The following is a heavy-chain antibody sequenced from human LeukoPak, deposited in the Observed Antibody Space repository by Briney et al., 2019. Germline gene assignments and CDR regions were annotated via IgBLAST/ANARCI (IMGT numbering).Heavy chain of an antibody. V-gene: IGHV1-69*06. Sequence: GASVTVSFKASGGTFTIYAISWVRQAPGQGLEWMGGIIPIFGTANYAQKFQGRVTITADKSTSTAYMELSSLRSENTAVYYCARDSYSSGWYAPPHYYYGMDVWGKGTTVTVSS. CDR1: GGTFTIYA. J-gene: IGHJ6*04. D-gene: IGHD6-19*01. CDR3: ARDSYSSGWYAPPHYYYGMDV. CDR2: IIPIFGTA.